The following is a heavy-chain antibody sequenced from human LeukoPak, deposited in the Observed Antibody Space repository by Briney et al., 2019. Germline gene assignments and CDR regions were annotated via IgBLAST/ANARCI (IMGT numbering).Heavy chain of an antibody. D-gene: IGHD3-22*01. CDR2: IHQTGIA. CDR1: GYSIGSGFH. Sequence: PSETLSLTCTVSGYSIGSGFHWGWIRQPPGKGLEWIASIHQTGIAYYNASFMSRATISLDTSNHQFFLELISVTAADTAVYYCGHYGSIGLPFDYWGQGALVTVSS. CDR3: GHYGSIGLPFDY. J-gene: IGHJ4*02. V-gene: IGHV4-38-2*02.